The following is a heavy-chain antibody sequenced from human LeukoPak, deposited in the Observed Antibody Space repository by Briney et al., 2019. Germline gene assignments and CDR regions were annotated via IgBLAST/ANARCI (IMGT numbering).Heavy chain of an antibody. Sequence: GASVKVSCKASGYTFTGYYMHWVRQAPGQGLEWMGWINPNSGGTNYAQKFQGRVTMTRDTSISTAYMELSRLRSDDTAVYYCARDLSYGAGIYYFDYWGQGTLVTVSS. CDR2: INPNSGGT. D-gene: IGHD2-21*01. V-gene: IGHV1-2*02. J-gene: IGHJ4*02. CDR1: GYTFTGYY. CDR3: ARDLSYGAGIYYFDY.